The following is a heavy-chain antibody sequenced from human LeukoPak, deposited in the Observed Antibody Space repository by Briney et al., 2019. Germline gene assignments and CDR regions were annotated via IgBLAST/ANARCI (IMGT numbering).Heavy chain of an antibody. Sequence: GGSLRLSCAASGFTFSSSAMSWVRQVPGKGLEWVSGISASGGSTSYADSVRGRFTISRDNSKNTLYVQMNSLRDEDTAVYYCARDLRYCSGGSCYADYYYGMDVWGQGTTVTVSS. CDR3: ARDLRYCSGGSCYADYYYGMDV. CDR2: ISASGGST. CDR1: GFTFSSSA. J-gene: IGHJ6*02. D-gene: IGHD2-15*01. V-gene: IGHV3-23*01.